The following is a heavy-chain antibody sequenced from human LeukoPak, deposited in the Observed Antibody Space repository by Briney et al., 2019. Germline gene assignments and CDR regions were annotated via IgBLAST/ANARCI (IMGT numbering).Heavy chain of an antibody. CDR3: ARGQRGYDFFDYESEFLDS. CDR2: INTNTENP. Sequence: ASVKVSRKTSGYDFTSYTMNWVRQAPAQGLEWLGWINTNTENPTYAQGFSGRFVFSVDTSASTAYLPISNLTVEDTAVYYCARGQRGYDFFDYESEFLDSWGQGSLVSV. J-gene: IGHJ5*02. V-gene: IGHV7-4-1*02. D-gene: IGHD5-12*01. CDR1: GYDFTSYT.